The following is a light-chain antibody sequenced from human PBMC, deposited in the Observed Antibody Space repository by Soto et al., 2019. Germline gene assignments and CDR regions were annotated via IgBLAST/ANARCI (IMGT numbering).Light chain of an antibody. Sequence: DIQLTQSPSFLSAAVGDRVTTTCRASQGISSYLAWFQQIPGRAPNLLNYGASTLQSGVPSRFSGSGSGTDFTLTISNLQPEDFATYYCQQLNAYPLTFGQGTRLEI. J-gene: IGKJ5*01. CDR2: GAS. V-gene: IGKV1-9*01. CDR3: QQLNAYPLT. CDR1: QGISSY.